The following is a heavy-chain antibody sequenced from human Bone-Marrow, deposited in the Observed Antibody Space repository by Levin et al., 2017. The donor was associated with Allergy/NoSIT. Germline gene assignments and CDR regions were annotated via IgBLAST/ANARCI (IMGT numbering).Heavy chain of an antibody. CDR1: GGSFSGYY. CDR3: ARLARFSSGWREDAYYYYYGMDV. CDR2: INHSGST. V-gene: IGHV4-34*01. Sequence: PGGSLRLSCAVYGGSFSGYYWSWIRQPPGKGLEWIGEINHSGSTNYNPSLKSRVTISVDTSKNQFSLKLSSVTAADTAVYYCARLARFSSGWREDAYYYYYGMDVWGQGTTVTVSS. D-gene: IGHD6-19*01. J-gene: IGHJ6*02.